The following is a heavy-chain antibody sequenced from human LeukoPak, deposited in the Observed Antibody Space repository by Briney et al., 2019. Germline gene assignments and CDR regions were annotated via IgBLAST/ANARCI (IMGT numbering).Heavy chain of an antibody. J-gene: IGHJ5*02. CDR3: AKDPIKCSSTSCYREAVYNWFDL. CDR2: ISGSGGST. Sequence: GGSLRLSCAASGFTFSSYAMSWVRQAPGKGLEWVSAISGSGGSTYYADYVKGRFTISRENSKNRMYLQMNSLRAEDTAVYYCAKDPIKCSSTSCYREAVYNWFDLWGQGPLVTVSS. D-gene: IGHD2-2*01. V-gene: IGHV3-23*01. CDR1: GFTFSSYA.